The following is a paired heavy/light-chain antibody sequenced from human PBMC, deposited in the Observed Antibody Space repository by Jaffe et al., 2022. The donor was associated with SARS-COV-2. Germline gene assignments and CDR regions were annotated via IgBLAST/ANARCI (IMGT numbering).Heavy chain of an antibody. J-gene: IGHJ6*02. CDR1: GFTFSSYG. V-gene: IGHV3-30*18. CDR2: ISYDGSNK. Sequence: QVQLVESGGGVVQPGRSLRLSCAASGFTFSSYGMHWVRQAPGKGLEWVAVISYDGSNKYYADSVKGRFTISRDNSKNTLYLQMNSLRAEDTAVYYCAKDLTMGLRFLEWLLSSPMDVWGQGTTVTVSS. D-gene: IGHD3-3*01. CDR3: AKDLTMGLRFLEWLLSSPMDV.
Light chain of an antibody. V-gene: IGKV3-20*01. CDR1: QSVSSSY. J-gene: IGKJ1*01. CDR2: GAS. Sequence: EIVLTQSPGTLSLSPGERATLSCRASQSVSSSYLAWYQQKPGQAPRLLIYGASSRATGIPDRFSGSGSGTDFTLTISRLEPEDFAVYYCQQYGSSPFAFGQGTKVEIK. CDR3: QQYGSSPFA.